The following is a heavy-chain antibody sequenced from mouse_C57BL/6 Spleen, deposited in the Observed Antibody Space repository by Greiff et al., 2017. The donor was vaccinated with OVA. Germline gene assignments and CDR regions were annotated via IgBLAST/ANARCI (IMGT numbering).Heavy chain of an antibody. D-gene: IGHD1-1*01. CDR2: ISSGGSYT. Sequence: EVKLMESGGDLVKPGGSLKLSCAASGFTFSSYGMSWVRQTPDKRLEWVATISSGGSYTYYPDSVKGRFTISRDNAKNTLYLQMSSLKSEDTAMYYCARQGYYYGSSPYYYAMDYWGQGTSVTVSS. CDR3: ARQGYYYGSSPYYYAMDY. CDR1: GFTFSSYG. V-gene: IGHV5-6*01. J-gene: IGHJ4*01.